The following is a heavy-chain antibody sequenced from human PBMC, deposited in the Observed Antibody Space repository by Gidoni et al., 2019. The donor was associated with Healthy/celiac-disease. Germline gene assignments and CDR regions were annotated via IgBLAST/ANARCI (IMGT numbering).Heavy chain of an antibody. CDR1: GWSFRGYY. CDR2: SNHSGST. D-gene: IGHD6-19*01. J-gene: IGHJ4*02. Sequence: QVQLQQWGAGLLKPSVTLSLTCAVYGWSFRGYYWSWIRQPKGKGLEWIGESNHSGSTNYNPSLKSRVTIAVDTSKNQFSLKLNSVTAADTAVYYCARRSTTVAGTFDYWGQGTLVTVSS. CDR3: ARRSTTVAGTFDY. V-gene: IGHV4-34*01.